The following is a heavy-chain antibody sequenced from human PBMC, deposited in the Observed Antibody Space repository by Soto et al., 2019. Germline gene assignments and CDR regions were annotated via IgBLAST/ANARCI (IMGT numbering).Heavy chain of an antibody. CDR2: SRNRAHSYTT. Sequence: TGGSLRLSCAASGFIFSDYYMDWVRQAPGKGLEWVGRSRNRAHSYTTEYAAAVKGRFTISRDDSKNSLYLQMNSLKTEDTAVYYCAREASFGLAIYFDFWGQGTPVTVSS. D-gene: IGHD3-3*01. V-gene: IGHV3-72*01. CDR3: AREASFGLAIYFDF. CDR1: GFIFSDYY. J-gene: IGHJ4*02.